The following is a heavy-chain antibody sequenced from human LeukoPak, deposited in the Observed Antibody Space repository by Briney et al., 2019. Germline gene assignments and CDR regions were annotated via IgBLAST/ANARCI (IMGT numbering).Heavy chain of an antibody. V-gene: IGHV3-13*01. CDR2: IGTASDT. D-gene: IGHD1-1*01. CDR1: GFTFSSFD. J-gene: IGHJ6*03. Sequence: GGSLRLSCAASGFTFSSFDMHWVRQPTGQGLEWVSTIGTASDTYYPGYVEGRFTLSRDNANNSLYLQMNSLTAGDTAVYYCARGPPRGKYYYMDVWGKGTTVTVSS. CDR3: ARGPPRGKYYYMDV.